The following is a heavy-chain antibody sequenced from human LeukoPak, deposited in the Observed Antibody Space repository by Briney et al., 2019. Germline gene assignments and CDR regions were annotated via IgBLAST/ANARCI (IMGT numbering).Heavy chain of an antibody. J-gene: IGHJ4*02. D-gene: IGHD2-21*01. V-gene: IGHV3-33*08. CDR3: VRELPPVVQYYFDH. Sequence: GGSLRLSCAASGFTFNSYWMQWVRQAPGKGLEWVAVIWYDGSNIYYADSVKGRFTISRDNSRNTLYLQMNSLRAEDTAVYYCVRELPPVVQYYFDHWGPGTLVTVSS. CDR2: IWYDGSNI. CDR1: GFTFNSYW.